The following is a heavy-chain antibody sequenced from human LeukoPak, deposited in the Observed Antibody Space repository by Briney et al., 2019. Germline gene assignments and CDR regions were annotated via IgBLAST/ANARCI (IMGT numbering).Heavy chain of an antibody. Sequence: ASVKVSRKASGGTFSSYAISWVRQAPGQGLEWMGGIIPIFGTANYAQKFQGRVTITTDESTSTAYMELSSLRSEDTAVYYCARDKPGTGFDYWGQGTLVTVSS. CDR3: ARDKPGTGFDY. V-gene: IGHV1-69*05. J-gene: IGHJ4*02. D-gene: IGHD2-8*02. CDR2: IIPIFGTA. CDR1: GGTFSSYA.